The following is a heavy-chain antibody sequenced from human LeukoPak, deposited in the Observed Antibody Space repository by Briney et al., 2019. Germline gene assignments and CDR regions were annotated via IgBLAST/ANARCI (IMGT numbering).Heavy chain of an antibody. CDR1: GYSISSGYY. Sequence: SETLSLTCTVSGYSISSGYYWGWIRQPPGKGLEWIGSIYHSGSTYYNPSLKSRVTISVDTSKNQFSLKLSSVTAADTAVYYCARDLRSYDFWSGYFNWFDP. D-gene: IGHD3-3*01. J-gene: IGHJ5*02. CDR2: IYHSGST. CDR3: ARDLRSYDFWSGYFNWFDP. V-gene: IGHV4-38-2*02.